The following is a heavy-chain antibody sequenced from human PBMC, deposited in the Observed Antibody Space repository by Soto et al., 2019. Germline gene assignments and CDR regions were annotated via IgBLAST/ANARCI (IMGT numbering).Heavy chain of an antibody. CDR3: ARGVSGWSPFDF. Sequence: QVQLVQSGAEVKKPGASVKVSCKASGYTFTDYYVHWVRQAPGQGLEWLGWINTNSGVTNFAQKCQGWVTLTRDTSVNTAYLELNRLKADDTAVFFCARGVSGWSPFDFWGQVTLVTVSS. V-gene: IGHV1-2*04. J-gene: IGHJ4*02. D-gene: IGHD6-19*01. CDR2: INTNSGVT. CDR1: GYTFTDYY.